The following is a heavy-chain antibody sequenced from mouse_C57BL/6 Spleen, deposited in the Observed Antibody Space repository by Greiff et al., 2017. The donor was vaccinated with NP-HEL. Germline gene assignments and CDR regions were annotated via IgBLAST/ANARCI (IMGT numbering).Heavy chain of an antibody. CDR3: AREGLGSRGGFDY. V-gene: IGHV1-39*01. J-gene: IGHJ2*01. CDR1: GYSFTDYN. CDR2: INPNYGTT. D-gene: IGHD1-1*01. Sequence: VHVKQSGPELVKPGASVKISCKASGYSFTDYNMNWVKQSNGKSLEWIGVINPNYGTTSYNQKFKGKATLTVDQSSSTAYMQLNSLTSEDSAVYYCAREGLGSRGGFDYWGQGTTLTVSS.